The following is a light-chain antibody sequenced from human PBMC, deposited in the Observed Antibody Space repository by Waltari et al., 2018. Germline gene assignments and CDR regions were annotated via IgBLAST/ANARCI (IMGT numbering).Light chain of an antibody. CDR2: KGS. J-gene: IGLJ3*02. CDR3: SLYMGSGIWV. V-gene: IGLV8-61*01. Sequence: QTVVTQEPSLSVSPGGTVTLTCALTSGSVSTTSYATWYQQIPGQPPRTLVYKGSSRSSGVPDRFSGSILGNKAALTITGAQADDESNYYCSLYMGSGIWVFGGGTKLTVL. CDR1: SGSVSTTSY.